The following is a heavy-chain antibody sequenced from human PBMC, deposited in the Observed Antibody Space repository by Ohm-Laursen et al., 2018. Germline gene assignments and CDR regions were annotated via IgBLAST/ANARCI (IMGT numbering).Heavy chain of an antibody. Sequence: PSETLSLTCTVSGAPISTHYWSWIRQPPGKGLEWIGYIYYSGTTNYNPSLKSRVTISLNTSKNQFSLKLSSVTAADTAVYYCARRSHAFDIWGQGTMVTVSS. J-gene: IGHJ3*02. CDR2: IYYSGTT. CDR1: GAPISTHY. CDR3: ARRSHAFDI. V-gene: IGHV4-59*11.